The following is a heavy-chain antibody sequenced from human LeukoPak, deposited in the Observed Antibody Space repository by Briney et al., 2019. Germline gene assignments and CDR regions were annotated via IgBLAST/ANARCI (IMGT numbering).Heavy chain of an antibody. CDR3: ASLRERSYYARGFDY. V-gene: IGHV4-39*01. CDR1: GGSIGSSSYY. J-gene: IGHJ4*02. Sequence: PSETLSLTCTVSGGSIGSSSYYWGWIRQPPGKGLAWIGSIYYSGSTYYNPSLKSRVTISVDTSNNQFSLKLSSVTAADTAVYYCASLRERSYYARGFDYWGQGTLVTVSS. D-gene: IGHD1-26*01. CDR2: IYYSGST.